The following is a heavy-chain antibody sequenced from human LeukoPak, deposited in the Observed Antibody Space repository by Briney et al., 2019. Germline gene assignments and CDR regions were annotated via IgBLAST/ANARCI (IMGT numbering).Heavy chain of an antibody. CDR1: GFTFSSSA. CDR3: AKDRTVGASYWYFDL. Sequence: GGSLRRSCAASGFTFSSSAMSWVRQAPGKGLEWVSAISNNGGYTYYADSVQGRFTISRDSSKNTLFLHMNTLRAEDTAIYYCAKDRTVGASYWYFDLWGRGTLVTVSS. D-gene: IGHD1-26*01. V-gene: IGHV3-23*01. CDR2: ISNNGGYT. J-gene: IGHJ2*01.